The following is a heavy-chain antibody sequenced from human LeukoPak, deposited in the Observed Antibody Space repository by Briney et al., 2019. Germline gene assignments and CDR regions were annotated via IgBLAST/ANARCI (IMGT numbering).Heavy chain of an antibody. D-gene: IGHD2-15*01. CDR1: GGTFSSYA. CDR2: IIPILGIA. CDR3: AREEGYCSGGSCRDYYYYGMDV. J-gene: IGHJ6*02. V-gene: IGHV1-69*04. Sequence: GSSVTVSCTASGGTFSSYAISWVRQAPGQGLEWMGRIIPILGIANYAQKFQGRVTITADKSTSTAYMELSSLRSEDTAVYYCAREEGYCSGGSCRDYYYYGMDVWGQGTTVTVSS.